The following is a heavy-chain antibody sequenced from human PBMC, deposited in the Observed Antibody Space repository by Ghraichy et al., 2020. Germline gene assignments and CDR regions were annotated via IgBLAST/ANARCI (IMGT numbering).Heavy chain of an antibody. CDR3: AKGRWRQLPYDFDM. V-gene: IGHV3-9*01. CDR2: IGWNSGNI. Sequence: IGWNSGNIDYADSVKGRFTISRDNAKNSLFLQMNSLRPEDTAMYYCAKGRWRQLPYDFDMWGQGLVVT. D-gene: IGHD5-24*01. J-gene: IGHJ3*02.